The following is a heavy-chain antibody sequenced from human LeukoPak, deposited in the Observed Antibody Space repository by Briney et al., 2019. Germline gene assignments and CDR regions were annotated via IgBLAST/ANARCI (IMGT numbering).Heavy chain of an antibody. J-gene: IGHJ4*02. D-gene: IGHD1-26*01. CDR1: GFTFSDYY. CDR3: ARDFGGSYGRYYFDY. CDR2: ISSSGSTI. Sequence: GGSLRLSCAASGFTFSDYYMSWIRQAPGKGLEGVSYISSSGSTIYYADSVKGRFTISRDNAKNSLYLQMNSLRAEDTAVCYCARDFGGSYGRYYFDYWGQGTLVTVSS. V-gene: IGHV3-11*01.